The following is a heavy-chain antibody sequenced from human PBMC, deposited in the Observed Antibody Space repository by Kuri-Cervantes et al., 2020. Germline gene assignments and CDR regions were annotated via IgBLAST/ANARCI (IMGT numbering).Heavy chain of an antibody. CDR2: ITSSGGNS. CDR1: GFTFNSYA. Sequence: GGSLRLSCVASGFTFNSYAMTWVRQGPGKGLEWVSGITSSGGNSYYANSVKGRFTISRDNSKNTLYLQMNSLRAEDTAVYYCARASPYFDYWGQGTLVTVSS. CDR3: ARASPYFDY. J-gene: IGHJ4*02. V-gene: IGHV3-23*01.